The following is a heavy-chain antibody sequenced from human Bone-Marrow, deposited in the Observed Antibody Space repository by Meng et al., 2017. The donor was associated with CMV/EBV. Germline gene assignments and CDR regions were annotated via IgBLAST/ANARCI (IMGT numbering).Heavy chain of an antibody. D-gene: IGHD3-22*01. V-gene: IGHV4-34*01. CDR3: ARDWVDYYDSSGHYYHYYYGMDV. Sequence: SETLSLTCAVYGGSFSGYYWSWIRQPPGKGLEWIGEINHSGSTNYNPSLKSRVTISVDTSKNQFSLKLSSVTAADTAVYYCARDWVDYYDSSGHYYHYYYGMDVWGQGTTVTVSS. J-gene: IGHJ6*02. CDR1: GGSFSGYY. CDR2: INHSGST.